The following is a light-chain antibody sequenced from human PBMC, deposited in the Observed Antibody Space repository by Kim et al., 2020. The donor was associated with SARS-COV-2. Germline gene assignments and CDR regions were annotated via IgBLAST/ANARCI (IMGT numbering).Light chain of an antibody. Sequence: QSVLTQPPSVSGAPGQRVTIACTGCSSNIGAGYDVHWYQQLPGTAPKLLIYGNSNRPSGVPDRFSGSKSGTSASPAITGLQAEDEADYYCQSYDSSLSGWVFGGGTQLTVL. V-gene: IGLV1-40*01. CDR3: QSYDSSLSGWV. CDR1: SSNIGAGYD. J-gene: IGLJ3*02. CDR2: GNS.